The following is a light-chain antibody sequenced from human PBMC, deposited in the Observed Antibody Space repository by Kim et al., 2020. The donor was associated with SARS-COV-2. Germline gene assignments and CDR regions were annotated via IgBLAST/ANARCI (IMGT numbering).Light chain of an antibody. CDR1: QRVSNSY. J-gene: IGKJ4*01. CDR3: QQYGSSPLT. V-gene: IGKV3-20*01. CDR2: GAS. Sequence: SPGERATLSCRASQRVSNSYLAWYQQKPGQAPRLLIYGASSRATGIPDRFSGSGSGTDFTFSISRLEPEEFAVYYCQQYGSSPLTFGGGTKVDIK.